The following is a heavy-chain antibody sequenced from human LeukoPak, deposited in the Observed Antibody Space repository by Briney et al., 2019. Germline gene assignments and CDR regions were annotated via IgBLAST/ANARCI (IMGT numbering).Heavy chain of an antibody. Sequence: GGSLRLSCAASGFTFSSYAMHWVRQAPGKGLEWVAVISYDRSNKYYADSVRGRFTISRDNSKNTLYLQMNSLRAEDTAVYYCARDPSIAAAGGDYWGQGTLVTVSS. CDR3: ARDPSIAAAGGDY. CDR1: GFTFSSYA. D-gene: IGHD6-13*01. J-gene: IGHJ4*02. CDR2: ISYDRSNK. V-gene: IGHV3-30*04.